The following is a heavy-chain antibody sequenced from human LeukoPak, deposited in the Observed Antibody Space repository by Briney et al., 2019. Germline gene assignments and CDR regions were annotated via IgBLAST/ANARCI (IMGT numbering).Heavy chain of an antibody. CDR3: ARDILPYDYGDLLTFDY. D-gene: IGHD4-17*01. V-gene: IGHV3-21*01. CDR2: ISSSSSYI. J-gene: IGHJ4*02. Sequence: PGGPLKPSCAPSGFPFISYAMNWFRRPPGRGLRWASPISSSSSYIYYADSVKGRFTISRDNAKNSLYLQMNSLRAEDTAVYYCARDILPYDYGDLLTFDYWGQGTLVTVSS. CDR1: GFPFISYA.